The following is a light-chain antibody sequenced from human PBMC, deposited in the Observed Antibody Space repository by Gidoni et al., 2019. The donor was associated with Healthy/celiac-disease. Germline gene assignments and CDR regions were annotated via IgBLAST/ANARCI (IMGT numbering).Light chain of an antibody. CDR2: LGS. CDR1: QSLLQSNGYNY. Sequence: DIVVTQSPLYLAVTPGEPASISCRSSQSLLQSNGYNYLDRYLQTPGQSPQLLIYLGSNRASGVPDRFSGSGSGPDFTLQISRLAAEDVGVYYCMQALQPPGTFGGGTKVEIK. CDR3: MQALQPPGT. V-gene: IGKV2-28*01. J-gene: IGKJ4*01.